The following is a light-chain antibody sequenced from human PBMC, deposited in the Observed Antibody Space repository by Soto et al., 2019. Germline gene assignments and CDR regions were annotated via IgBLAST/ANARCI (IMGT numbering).Light chain of an antibody. J-gene: IGLJ1*01. Sequence: QSVLTQPASGSGSPGQSITISCTGTSSDVGVYNSVSWYQQHPGKAPKLMIYEVSNRPSGVSNRFSGSKSGNTASLTISGLQAEDEADYYCSSYTTSSTLLYVFGTGTKVTVL. V-gene: IGLV2-14*01. CDR3: SSYTTSSTLLYV. CDR2: EVS. CDR1: SSDVGVYNS.